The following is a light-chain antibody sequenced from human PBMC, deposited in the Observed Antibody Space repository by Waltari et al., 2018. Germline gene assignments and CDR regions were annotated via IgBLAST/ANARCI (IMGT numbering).Light chain of an antibody. CDR3: QQYSSIPIT. V-gene: IGKV4-1*01. CDR1: QSLLYRSNNKNY. Sequence: DIVMTKSPDSLAVSLGERATINCKSSQSLLYRSNNKNYLAWYQQKPGQPPRLLIYWASTRESGVPDRFSGSESGTDFTLTISSLQAEDVAVYYCQQYSSIPITFGGGTKVEI. J-gene: IGKJ4*01. CDR2: WAS.